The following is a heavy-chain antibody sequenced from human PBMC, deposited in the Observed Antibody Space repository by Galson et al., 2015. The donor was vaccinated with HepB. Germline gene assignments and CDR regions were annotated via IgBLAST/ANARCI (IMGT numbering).Heavy chain of an antibody. CDR1: GFTFSSFA. CDR3: AKAEYYYDSSGYYA. CDR2: ISYDGSNK. J-gene: IGHJ4*02. D-gene: IGHD3-22*01. Sequence: SLRLSCAASGFTFSSFAIHWVRQAPGKGLEWVAVISYDGSNKYYADSVKGRFTISRDNSKNTLYLQMNSLRAEDTAVYYCAKAEYYYDSSGYYAWGQGTLVTVSS. V-gene: IGHV3-30*04.